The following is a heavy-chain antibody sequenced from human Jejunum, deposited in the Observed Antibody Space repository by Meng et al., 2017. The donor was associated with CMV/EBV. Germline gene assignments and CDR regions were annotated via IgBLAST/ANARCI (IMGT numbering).Heavy chain of an antibody. CDR3: ARDGGGFNSSPFDY. CDR1: GFTLSRPA. CDR2: TSYDGNSQ. J-gene: IGHJ4*02. Sequence: TGFTLSRPAMHWVRQAPGKGLEWVAVTSYDGNSQYYTDSVKGRFTISRDNSDNMVYLQMNSLRPDDTAVYYCARDGGGFNSSPFDYWGQGTLVTVSS. V-gene: IGHV3-30*14. D-gene: IGHD3-16*01.